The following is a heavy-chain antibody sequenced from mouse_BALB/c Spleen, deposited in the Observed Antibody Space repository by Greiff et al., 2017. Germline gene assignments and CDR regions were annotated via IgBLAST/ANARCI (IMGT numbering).Heavy chain of an antibody. Sequence: VQGVESGPGLVQPSQSLSITCTVSGFSLTSYGVHWVRQSPGKGLEWLGVIWSGGSTDYNAAFISRLSISKDNSKSQVFFKMNSLQANDTAIYYCARTGYDDSYAMDYWGQGTSVTVSS. CDR2: IWSGGST. CDR1: GFSLTSYG. CDR3: ARTGYDDSYAMDY. D-gene: IGHD2-2*01. J-gene: IGHJ4*01. V-gene: IGHV2-2*02.